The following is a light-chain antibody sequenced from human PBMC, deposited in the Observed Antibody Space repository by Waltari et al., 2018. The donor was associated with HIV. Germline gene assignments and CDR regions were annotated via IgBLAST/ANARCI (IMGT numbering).Light chain of an antibody. Sequence: QSVLTQPPSASGTPGQRVTISCSGRNSNIGSNTVNWYQQLPGTAPKLRIYNNNQRPSGVSDRVSGSTSGTSASLAISGLQSEDEADYYCAAWDDSLNAHVLFGGGTKLTVL. CDR2: NNN. CDR3: AAWDDSLNAHVL. V-gene: IGLV1-44*01. CDR1: NSNIGSNT. J-gene: IGLJ2*01.